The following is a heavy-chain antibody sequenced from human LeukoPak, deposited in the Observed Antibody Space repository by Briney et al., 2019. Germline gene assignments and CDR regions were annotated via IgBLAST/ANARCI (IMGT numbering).Heavy chain of an antibody. CDR3: ARLPAYYYGMDV. J-gene: IGHJ6*02. CDR1: GFAVSANY. V-gene: IGHV3-66*04. CDR2: HYSGSTT. Sequence: GGSLRLSCAASGFAVSANYMNWVRQAPGKGLDWVSVHYSGSTTYYADSVKGRFTISRDNSKNMLYLQMNSLRAEDTAVYYCARLPAYYYGMDVWGQGTTVTVSS.